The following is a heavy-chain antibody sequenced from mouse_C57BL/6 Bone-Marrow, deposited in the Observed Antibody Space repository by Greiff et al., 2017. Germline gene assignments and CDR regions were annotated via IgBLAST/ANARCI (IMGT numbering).Heavy chain of an antibody. CDR1: GYSITSGYY. CDR3: ARIITTGNFDF. D-gene: IGHD1-1*01. J-gene: IGHJ1*03. Sequence: EVQLVESGPGLVKPSQSLSLTCSVTGYSITSGYYWNWIRQFPGNKLEWMGYISYDGSNNYNPALKNRISITRDTAKNQFFLKLNSVTTEDTATYYCARIITTGNFDFGGTGTTVTVSA. CDR2: ISYDGSN. V-gene: IGHV3-6*01.